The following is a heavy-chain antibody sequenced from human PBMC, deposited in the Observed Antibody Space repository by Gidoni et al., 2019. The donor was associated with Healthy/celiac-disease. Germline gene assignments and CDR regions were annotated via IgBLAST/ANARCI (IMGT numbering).Heavy chain of an antibody. CDR3: ARDKVRYCGGDCYSDY. CDR2: IIPIRGIA. V-gene: IGHV1-69*04. J-gene: IGHJ4*02. CDR1: GGTFSSYA. D-gene: IGHD2-21*02. Sequence: QVQLVQSGAEVKKPGSSVQVSCKASGGTFSSYAISWVRQAPGQGLEWMGRIIPIRGIANYAQKFQGRVTITADKSTSTAYMELSSLRSEDTAVYYCARDKVRYCGGDCYSDYWGQGTLVTVSS.